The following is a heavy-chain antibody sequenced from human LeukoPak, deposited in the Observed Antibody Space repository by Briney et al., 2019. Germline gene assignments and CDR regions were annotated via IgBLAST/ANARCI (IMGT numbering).Heavy chain of an antibody. CDR3: AKSIAVAGTLDY. V-gene: IGHV3-23*01. D-gene: IGHD6-19*01. Sequence: GGSLRLSCAASGFTFSSYAMSWVRQAPGKGLEWVSGISDSASTTYYADSVKGRFTISRDNSKNTLYLQMNSLRAEDTAVYYCAKSIAVAGTLDYWGQGTLVTVSS. CDR1: GFTFSSYA. CDR2: ISDSASTT. J-gene: IGHJ4*02.